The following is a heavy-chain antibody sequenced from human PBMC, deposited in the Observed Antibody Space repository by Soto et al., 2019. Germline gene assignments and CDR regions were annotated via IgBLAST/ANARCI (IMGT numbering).Heavy chain of an antibody. CDR2: INPYDGHT. J-gene: IGHJ4*02. V-gene: IGHV1-18*04. Sequence: QVQLVQSGAEVKNPGASVKVSCTASGYTFSNYGITWVRQAPGQGLEWMGWINPYDGHTNYAQKFQGRVTMTTDTSTSTAYMEVKSRTFHDTAVYYCVTTTAGDYWGQGTLVTVSS. D-gene: IGHD6-13*01. CDR3: VTTTAGDY. CDR1: GYTFSNYG.